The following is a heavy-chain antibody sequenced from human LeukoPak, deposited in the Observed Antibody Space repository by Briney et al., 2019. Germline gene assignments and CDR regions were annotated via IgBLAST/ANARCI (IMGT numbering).Heavy chain of an antibody. Sequence: GGSLRLSCEVSGFTFTDYWMNWVRQAPGKGPEWVASIRQDGSERTYVDSVKGRFTISRDNTKNSLSLQLNGLRAEDTAVYYCARDGTAAGLYFDLWGQGTLVTVSS. J-gene: IGHJ4*01. CDR2: IRQDGSER. CDR1: GFTFTDYW. V-gene: IGHV3-7*01. D-gene: IGHD6-13*01. CDR3: ARDGTAAGLYFDL.